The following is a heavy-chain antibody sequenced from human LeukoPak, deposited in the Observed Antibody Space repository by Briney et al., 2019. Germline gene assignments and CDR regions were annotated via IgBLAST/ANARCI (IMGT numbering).Heavy chain of an antibody. Sequence: PGGSLRLSCAAPAFTFSSYGMHWVRQAPGKGLEGVAFIRYDGSNKYYADSVKGRFTISRDNSKNTLYLQMNSLRAEDPAVYYCAKDRESYYCSSTNCYLDYWGQGTLVTVSS. CDR2: IRYDGSNK. CDR1: AFTFSSYG. D-gene: IGHD2-2*01. V-gene: IGHV3-30*02. CDR3: AKDRESYYCSSTNCYLDY. J-gene: IGHJ4*02.